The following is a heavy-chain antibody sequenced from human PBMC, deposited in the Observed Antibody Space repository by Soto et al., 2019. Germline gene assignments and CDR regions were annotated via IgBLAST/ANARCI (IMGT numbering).Heavy chain of an antibody. CDR2: IYYSGST. J-gene: IGHJ5*02. D-gene: IGHD2-15*01. CDR1: GGSISSSSYY. CDR3: ARHGVAATLRRQKVKNWFDP. Sequence: QLQLQESGPGLVKPSETLSLTCTVSGGSISSSSYYWGWIRQPPGKGLEWIGSIYYSGSTYYNPSLKSRVTISVDTSKNQFSLKLSSVTAADTAVYYCARHGVAATLRRQKVKNWFDPWGQGTLVTVSS. V-gene: IGHV4-39*01.